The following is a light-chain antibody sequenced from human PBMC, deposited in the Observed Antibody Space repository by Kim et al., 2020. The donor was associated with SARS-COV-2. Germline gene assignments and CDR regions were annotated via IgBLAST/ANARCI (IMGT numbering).Light chain of an antibody. CDR3: QQYGSSWT. CDR1: QSVSSSY. V-gene: IGKV3-20*01. Sequence: EIVLTQSPGSLSLSPGERATLSCRASQSVSSSYVAWYQQRHGQAPRLLIYGTSSRATGIPDRISGSGSGTDFTLTISRLEPEDFAVYYCQQYGSSWTFGQGTKVDIK. J-gene: IGKJ1*01. CDR2: GTS.